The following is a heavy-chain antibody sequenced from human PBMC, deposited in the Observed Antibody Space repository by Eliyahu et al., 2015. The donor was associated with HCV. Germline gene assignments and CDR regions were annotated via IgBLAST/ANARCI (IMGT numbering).Heavy chain of an antibody. J-gene: IGHJ6*02. CDR3: ARRATNSYYALDV. Sequence: QVQLVESGGGEVQPGRSLRLSCAASGFTFXSYAMHWVRQAPGKGLEGVAVVSYDGSEKYYADSVKGRFTMSRDNSMNTVYLQMNSLRAEDTALYYCARRATNSYYALDVWGQGTTVTVSS. D-gene: IGHD5-12*01. CDR1: GFTFXSYA. V-gene: IGHV3-30*04. CDR2: VSYDGSEK.